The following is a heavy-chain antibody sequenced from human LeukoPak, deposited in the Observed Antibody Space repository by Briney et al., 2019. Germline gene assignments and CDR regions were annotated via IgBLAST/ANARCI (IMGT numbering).Heavy chain of an antibody. CDR1: GFTFSSYG. D-gene: IGHD5-24*01. J-gene: IGHJ4*02. Sequence: TGGSLRLSCAAPGFTFSSYGMHWVRQAPGKGLEWVAVIWYDGSNKYYADSVKGRFTISRENSKNTLYLQMNSLRAEDTAVYYCARAEMATTKFDYWGQGTLVTVSS. CDR3: ARAEMATTKFDY. CDR2: IWYDGSNK. V-gene: IGHV3-33*01.